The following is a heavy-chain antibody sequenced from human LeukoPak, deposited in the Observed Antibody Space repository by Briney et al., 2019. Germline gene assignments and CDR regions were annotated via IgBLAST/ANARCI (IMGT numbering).Heavy chain of an antibody. Sequence: SETLSLTCAVSGGSISSSSYCWGWIRQPPGKGLEWIASIYHTGNTYCNPSLKSRVTISVDTSQNHFSLMLSSVTAADTATYHCARHVPHENGDKRGFEQWGQGTLVTVSS. CDR2: IYHTGNT. D-gene: IGHD4-23*01. J-gene: IGHJ4*02. CDR3: ARHVPHENGDKRGFEQ. CDR1: GGSISSSSYC. V-gene: IGHV4-39*01.